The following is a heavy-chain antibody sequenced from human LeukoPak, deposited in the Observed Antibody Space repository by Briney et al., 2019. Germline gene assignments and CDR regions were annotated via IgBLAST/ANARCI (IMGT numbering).Heavy chain of an antibody. CDR1: GYTFTSYY. CDR2: INPSGGST. Sequence: ASVKVSCKASGYTFTSYYMHWVRQAPGQGLEWMGIINPSGGSTSYAQKFQGRVTMTRDTSISTAYMELSRLRSDDTAVYYCAREIKLGSGWYYFDYWGQGTLVTVSS. D-gene: IGHD6-19*01. J-gene: IGHJ4*02. CDR3: AREIKLGSGWYYFDY. V-gene: IGHV1-46*01.